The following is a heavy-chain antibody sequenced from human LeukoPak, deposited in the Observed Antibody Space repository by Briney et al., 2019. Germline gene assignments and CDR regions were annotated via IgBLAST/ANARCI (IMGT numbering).Heavy chain of an antibody. CDR2: INHSGST. J-gene: IGHJ6*02. CDR3: ARSGHPQGNYDYVWGSPPYYYYYGMDV. Sequence: SETLSLTCAVYGGSFSGYYWSWIRQPPGKGLEWIGEINHSGSTNYNPSLKSRVTISVDTSKNQFSLKLSSVTAADTAVYYCARSGHPQGNYDYVWGSPPYYYYYGMDVWGQGTTVTVSS. CDR1: GGSFSGYY. D-gene: IGHD3-16*01. V-gene: IGHV4-34*01.